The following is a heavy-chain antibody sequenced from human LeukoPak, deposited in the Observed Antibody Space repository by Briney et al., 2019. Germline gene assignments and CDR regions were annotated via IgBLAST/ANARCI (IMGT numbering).Heavy chain of an antibody. J-gene: IGHJ4*02. CDR3: ARDFDY. V-gene: IGHV4-59*01. CDR1: GGSISSYY. Sequence: SETLSLTCTVSGGSISSYYWSWIRQPPGKGLEWIGYIYYSGSTNYNPSLKSRVTISVDTSKNQFSLKLSSVTAADTAVYYCARDFDYWGQGTLVTVSS. CDR2: IYYSGST.